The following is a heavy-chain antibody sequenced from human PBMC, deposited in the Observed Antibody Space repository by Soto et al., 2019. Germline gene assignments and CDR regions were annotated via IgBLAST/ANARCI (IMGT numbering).Heavy chain of an antibody. CDR3: VRRSPEDAFDI. CDR2: IYEGGNT. J-gene: IGHJ3*02. V-gene: IGHV4-30-2*01. Sequence: QLQLQESGSGLVKPSQTLSLTCAVSGGSIISDGYSWSWIRQPPGKGLQWIGHIYEGGNTYYTPSLESRVAISTDKSKNQFSLRLSSVTAADTAVYYCVRRSPEDAFDIWGQGTMVNVSP. CDR1: GGSIISDGYS.